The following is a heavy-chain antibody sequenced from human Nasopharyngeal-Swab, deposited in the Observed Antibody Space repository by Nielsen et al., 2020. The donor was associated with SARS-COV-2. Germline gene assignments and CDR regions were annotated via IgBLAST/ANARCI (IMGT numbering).Heavy chain of an antibody. CDR1: GYTFTSYG. D-gene: IGHD4-17*01. Sequence: ASVKVSCKASGYTFTSYGISWVRQAPGQGLEWMGWISAYNGNTNYAQKFQGRVTITADKSTSTAYMELSSLRSEDTAVYYCARVGAFRGNYGDYEVYWGQGTLVTVSS. CDR3: ARVGAFRGNYGDYEVY. CDR2: ISAYNGNT. V-gene: IGHV1-18*01. J-gene: IGHJ4*02.